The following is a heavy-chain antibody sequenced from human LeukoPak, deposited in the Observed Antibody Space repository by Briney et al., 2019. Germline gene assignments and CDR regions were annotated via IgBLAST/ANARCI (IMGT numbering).Heavy chain of an antibody. CDR2: IYHSGST. D-gene: IGHD4-23*01. CDR1: GYSISSGYY. Sequence: SETLSLTCAASGYSISSGYYWGWIRQPPGKGLEWIGSIYHSGSTYYNPSLKSRVTISVDTSKNKFSLKLSSVTAADTAVYYCARPVDYYYYYMDVWGKGTTVTVSS. V-gene: IGHV4-38-2*01. CDR3: ARPVDYYYYYMDV. J-gene: IGHJ6*03.